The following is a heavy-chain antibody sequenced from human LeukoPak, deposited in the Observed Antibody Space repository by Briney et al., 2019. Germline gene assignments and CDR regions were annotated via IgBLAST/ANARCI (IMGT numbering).Heavy chain of an antibody. D-gene: IGHD3-22*01. CDR1: GYTLTELS. V-gene: IGHV1-24*01. Sequence: ASVKVSCKVSGYTLTELSMHWVRQAPGKGLEWMGGFDPEDGETIYAQKFQGRVTMTEDTSTDTAYMELSSLRSEDTAVYYCATDRINYDSSGYYPFDYWGQGTLVTVYS. CDR2: FDPEDGET. J-gene: IGHJ4*02. CDR3: ATDRINYDSSGYYPFDY.